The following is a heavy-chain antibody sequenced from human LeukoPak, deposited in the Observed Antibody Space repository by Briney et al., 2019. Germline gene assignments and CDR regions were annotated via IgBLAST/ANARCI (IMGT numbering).Heavy chain of an antibody. Sequence: SETLSLTCAVYGGSFSGYYWSWIRQPPGKGLEWIGEINHSGITNYNPSLKSRVTISVDTSKNQFSLKLSSVTAADTAVYYCARAPNTSYCSSASCKGAPFDYWGQGALVT. CDR1: GGSFSGYY. D-gene: IGHD2-2*01. CDR3: ARAPNTSYCSSASCKGAPFDY. J-gene: IGHJ4*02. V-gene: IGHV4-34*01. CDR2: INHSGIT.